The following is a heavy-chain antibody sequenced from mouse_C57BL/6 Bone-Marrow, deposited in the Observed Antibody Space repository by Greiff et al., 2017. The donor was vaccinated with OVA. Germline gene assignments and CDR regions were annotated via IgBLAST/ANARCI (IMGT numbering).Heavy chain of an antibody. CDR2: IWSGGST. V-gene: IGHV2-2*01. Sequence: QVQLQQSGPGLVQPSQSLSITCTVSGFSLTSYGVHWVRQSPGTGLAWLGVIWSGGSTDYNAAFISRLSISKDNSKSQVFFKMNSLQADDTAIYYCARNFAYWGQGTLVTVSA. CDR3: ARNFAY. CDR1: GFSLTSYG. J-gene: IGHJ3*01.